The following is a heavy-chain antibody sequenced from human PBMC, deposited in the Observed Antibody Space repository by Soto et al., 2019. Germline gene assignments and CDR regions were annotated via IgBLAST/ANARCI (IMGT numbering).Heavy chain of an antibody. J-gene: IGHJ4*02. CDR1: GYTFTGYY. CDR3: ATSRGRAALQFDY. D-gene: IGHD6-6*01. Sequence: QVQLVQSGAEVKKPGASVKVSCKASGYTFTGYYMHWVRQAPGQGLEWMGRINPNSGGTNYSQKFQGWVTRPRDTSISPAYMELGSLRSDHTAVYYCATSRGRAALQFDYWGQGTLVTVSS. V-gene: IGHV1-2*04. CDR2: INPNSGGT.